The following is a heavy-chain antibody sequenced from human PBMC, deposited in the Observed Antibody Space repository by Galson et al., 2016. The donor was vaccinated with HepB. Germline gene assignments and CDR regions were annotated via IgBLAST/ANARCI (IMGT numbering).Heavy chain of an antibody. CDR3: AKGRRSGCSSTSCYPFDY. J-gene: IGHJ4*02. V-gene: IGHV3-23*01. D-gene: IGHD2-2*01. Sequence: SLRLSCAASGFTFSSYVMNWVRQAPGKGLEWVSAISGSGSSTYYADSVKGRFTISRDKSSNTLYLQMNTQIAEDTAVYYCAKGRRSGCSSTSCYPFDYWGQGTLVTVSS. CDR2: ISGSGSST. CDR1: GFTFSSYV.